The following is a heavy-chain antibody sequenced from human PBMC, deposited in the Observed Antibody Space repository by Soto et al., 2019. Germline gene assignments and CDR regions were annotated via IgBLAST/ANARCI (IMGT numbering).Heavy chain of an antibody. Sequence: QVQLRESGPGLVKPSQTLSLTCSVSGASVAGGSYYWSWVRQPPGKVLEWIGYIPSRGRPFYNPSLTSRGTISADTSKNQLSLQLTSVTAADTAVYYCARDTYSGYAFGLWGQGTLVTVYS. CDR3: ARDTYSGYAFGL. D-gene: IGHD5-12*01. J-gene: IGHJ5*02. V-gene: IGHV4-30-4*01. CDR1: GASVAGGSYY. CDR2: IPSRGRP.